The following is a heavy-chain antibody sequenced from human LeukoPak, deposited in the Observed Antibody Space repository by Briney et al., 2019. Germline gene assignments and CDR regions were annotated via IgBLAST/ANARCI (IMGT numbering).Heavy chain of an antibody. CDR1: GFTFSSYA. Sequence: GGSLRLSCAASGFTFSSYAMSWVRQAPGKGLEWVSGISGSGFSTYYADSVKGRFTISRDNSKNTLYLQMKSLRAEDTAVYYCAKGGYYDSSGAPRRLFYYGMDVWGQGTTVTVSS. J-gene: IGHJ6*02. V-gene: IGHV3-23*01. CDR2: ISGSGFST. CDR3: AKGGYYDSSGAPRRLFYYGMDV. D-gene: IGHD3-22*01.